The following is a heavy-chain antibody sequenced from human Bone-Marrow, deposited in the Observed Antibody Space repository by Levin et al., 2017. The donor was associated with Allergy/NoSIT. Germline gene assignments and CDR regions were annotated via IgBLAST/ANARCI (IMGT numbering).Heavy chain of an antibody. Sequence: SETLSLTCTVSGGSISSSSYYWGWIRQPPGKGLEWIGSIYYSGSTYYNPSLKSRVTISVDTSKNQFSLKLSSVTAADTAVYYCAREAKGSGSYFDYWGQGTLVTVSS. J-gene: IGHJ4*02. CDR1: GGSISSSSYY. CDR3: AREAKGSGSYFDY. V-gene: IGHV4-39*07. CDR2: IYYSGST. D-gene: IGHD3-10*01.